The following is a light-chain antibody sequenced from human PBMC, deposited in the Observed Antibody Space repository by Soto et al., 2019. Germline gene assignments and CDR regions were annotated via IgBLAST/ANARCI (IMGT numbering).Light chain of an antibody. CDR1: SSDVGGYNY. Sequence: QSALTQPASVSGSPGQSITISCTGTSSDVGGYNYVSWYQQYPSKAPKLMIYDVSNRPSGVSNRFSGSKSGNTASLTISGLQDEDEADYYCNSYSSSSTRYVFGTVPKLTVL. CDR2: DVS. CDR3: NSYSSSSTRYV. V-gene: IGLV2-14*01. J-gene: IGLJ1*01.